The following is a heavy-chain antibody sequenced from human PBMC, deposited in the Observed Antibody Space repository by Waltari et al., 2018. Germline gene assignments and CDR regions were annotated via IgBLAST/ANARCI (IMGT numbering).Heavy chain of an antibody. Sequence: QVQLQESGPGLVKPSGTLSLTCAVSGGSISSSNWWSWVRQPPGKGLEWIGEIYHSGSTTYNPSLKSRVTISVDKSKNQFSLKLSSVTAADTAVYYCVSQSPRLYSSSWYENYWGQGTLVTVSS. CDR3: VSQSPRLYSSSWYENY. V-gene: IGHV4-4*02. CDR2: IYHSGST. D-gene: IGHD6-13*01. CDR1: GGSISSSNW. J-gene: IGHJ4*02.